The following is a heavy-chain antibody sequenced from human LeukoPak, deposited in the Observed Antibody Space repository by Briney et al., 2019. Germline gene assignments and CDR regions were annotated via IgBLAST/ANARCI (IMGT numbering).Heavy chain of an antibody. CDR2: IYTSGST. D-gene: IGHD2-8*01. V-gene: IGHV4-4*07. CDR3: ARGRSDIVLMVYARDDAFDI. CDR1: GGSISSYY. Sequence: SETLSLTCTVSGGSISSYYWSWIRQPAGKGREWIGRIYTSGSTNYNPSLKSRVTMSVDTSKNQFSLKLSSVTAADTAVYYCARGRSDIVLMVYARDDAFDIWGQGTMVTVSS. J-gene: IGHJ3*02.